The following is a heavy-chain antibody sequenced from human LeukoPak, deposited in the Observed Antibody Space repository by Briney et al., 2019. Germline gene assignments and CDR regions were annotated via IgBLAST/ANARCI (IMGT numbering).Heavy chain of an antibody. V-gene: IGHV3-23*01. D-gene: IGHD3-3*01. J-gene: IGHJ4*02. Sequence: PGGSLRLSCAASGFTFSSYAMSLVRQAPGKGLEWVSAISGSGGSTYYADSVKGRFTISRDNSKNTLCLQMNSLRAEDTAVYYCAKAGQRGIFGVVRFDYWGQGTLVTVSS. CDR2: ISGSGGST. CDR1: GFTFSSYA. CDR3: AKAGQRGIFGVVRFDY.